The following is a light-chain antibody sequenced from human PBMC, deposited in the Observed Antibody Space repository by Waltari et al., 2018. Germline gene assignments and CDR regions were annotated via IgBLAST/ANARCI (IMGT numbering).Light chain of an antibody. CDR1: PLPKKY. CDR2: DDS. Sequence: SYELTQPPSVSVSPGQTARITCSADPLPKKYAYWYQQKSGQAPMLVIYDDSNRPSGIPERFSGSSSGTMATLTISGAQVEDEADYYCYSTDSSGNHRVFGGGTKVTVL. V-gene: IGLV3-10*01. J-gene: IGLJ2*01. CDR3: YSTDSSGNHRV.